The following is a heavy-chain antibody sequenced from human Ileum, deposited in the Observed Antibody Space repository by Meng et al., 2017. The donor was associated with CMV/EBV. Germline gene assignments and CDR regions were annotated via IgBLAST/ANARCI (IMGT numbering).Heavy chain of an antibody. V-gene: IGHV3-21*01. CDR1: GFTFSSYW. Sequence: GGSLRLSCAASGFTFSSYWMNWVRQAPGKGLEWVSSISSSSSYIYYADSVKGRFTISRDNAKNSLYLQMNSLRAEDTAVYYCARCLYWGGMDVWGQGTTVTVSS. D-gene: IGHD7-27*01. CDR2: ISSSSSYI. CDR3: ARCLYWGGMDV. J-gene: IGHJ6*02.